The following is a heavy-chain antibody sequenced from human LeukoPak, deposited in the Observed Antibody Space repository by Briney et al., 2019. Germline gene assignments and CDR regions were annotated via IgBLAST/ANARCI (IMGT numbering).Heavy chain of an antibody. Sequence: SVKVSCKASGGTFSSYAISWVRQAPGQGLEWMGRIIPILGIANYAQKFQGRVTITADKSTSTAYMELSSLRSEDTAVYYCAKRQQLAHDAFDIWGQGTMVTVSS. J-gene: IGHJ3*02. CDR1: GGTFSSYA. D-gene: IGHD6-13*01. CDR3: AKRQQLAHDAFDI. CDR2: IIPILGIA. V-gene: IGHV1-69*04.